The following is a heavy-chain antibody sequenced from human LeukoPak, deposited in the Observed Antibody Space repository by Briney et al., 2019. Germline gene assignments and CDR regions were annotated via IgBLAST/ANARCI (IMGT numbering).Heavy chain of an antibody. CDR1: GFTLSSYG. V-gene: IGHV3-30*02. CDR2: IRNDGRKK. Sequence: GGSLRLSCAASGFTLSSYGMHWVRQDPGKGLEWVAFIRNDGRKKYYGDSVKGRFTISRDNSKNTLYLQMNSLRAEDTAVYYCAKDTYYYDSSGYYLFDYWGQGTLVTVSS. J-gene: IGHJ4*02. D-gene: IGHD3-22*01. CDR3: AKDTYYYDSSGYYLFDY.